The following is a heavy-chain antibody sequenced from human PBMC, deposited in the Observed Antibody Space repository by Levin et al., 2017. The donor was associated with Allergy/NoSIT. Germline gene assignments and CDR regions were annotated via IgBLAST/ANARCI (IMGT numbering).Heavy chain of an antibody. V-gene: IGHV3-7*04. CDR2: IKQDGSEQ. CDR1: GFSFRNYW. J-gene: IGHJ4*02. D-gene: IGHD1-26*01. CDR3: ARDHFSGTYGTPYYFDY. Sequence: GGSLRLSCAASGFSFRNYWMSWVRQAPGKGLEWVANIKQDGSEQYYVDSVKGRFTISRDNAQNSLYLQMNSLRDEDTAVYSCARDHFSGTYGTPYYFDYWGQGTLVTVSS.